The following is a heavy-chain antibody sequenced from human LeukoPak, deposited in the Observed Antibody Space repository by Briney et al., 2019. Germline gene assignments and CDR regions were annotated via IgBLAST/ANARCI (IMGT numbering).Heavy chain of an antibody. Sequence: SETLSLTCAVYGGSFSGYYWSWIRQPPGKGLEWIGEINHSGSTNYNPSLKSRVTISVDTSKNQFSLKLSSVTAADTAVYYCARFSGGSGYFDYWGQGTLVTVSS. CDR1: GGSFSGYY. V-gene: IGHV4-34*01. J-gene: IGHJ4*02. CDR3: ARFSGGSGYFDY. D-gene: IGHD3-10*01. CDR2: INHSGST.